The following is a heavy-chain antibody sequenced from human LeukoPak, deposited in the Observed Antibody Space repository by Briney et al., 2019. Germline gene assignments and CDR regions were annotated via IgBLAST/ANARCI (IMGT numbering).Heavy chain of an antibody. V-gene: IGHV1-2*02. CDR2: INPNSGGT. CDR1: GYTFTGYY. J-gene: IGHJ4*02. CDR3: ARVSFATVVTNTLDY. D-gene: IGHD4-23*01. Sequence: GASVKVSCKASGYTFTGYYMHWVRQAPGQGLEWMGWINPNSGGTNYAQKFQGRVTMTRDTSISTAYMELSRLRSDDTAVYYCARVSFATVVTNTLDYWGQGTLVTVSS.